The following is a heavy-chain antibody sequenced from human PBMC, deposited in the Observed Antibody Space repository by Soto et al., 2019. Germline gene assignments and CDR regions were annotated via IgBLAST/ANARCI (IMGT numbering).Heavy chain of an antibody. CDR2: ISAYNGIT. J-gene: IGHJ3*02. CDR1: GYTFTSYG. Sequence: GSSVKVSCKASGYTFTSYGISWVRQAPGQGLEWMGWISAYNGITNYAQKLQGRVTMTTDTSTSTAYMELRSLRSDDTAVYYCARYQGKVFVVVTHDAFEIWGQVKMRTVSS. V-gene: IGHV1-18*04. CDR3: ARYQGKVFVVVTHDAFEI. D-gene: IGHD2-21*02.